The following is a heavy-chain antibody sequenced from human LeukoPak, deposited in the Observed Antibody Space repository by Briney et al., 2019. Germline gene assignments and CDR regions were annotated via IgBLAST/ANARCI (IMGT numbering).Heavy chain of an antibody. J-gene: IGHJ4*02. CDR3: ARDFSQSWYYYDSSGYRLGYYFDY. Sequence: PSETLSLTCAVYGGSFSGYYWSWIRQPPGKGLEWIGEINHSGSTNYNPSLKSRITISVDTSKNHFSLRLSSVTAADTAVYYCARDFSQSWYYYDSSGYRLGYYFDYWGQGTLVTVSS. CDR2: INHSGST. V-gene: IGHV4-34*01. D-gene: IGHD3-22*01. CDR1: GGSFSGYY.